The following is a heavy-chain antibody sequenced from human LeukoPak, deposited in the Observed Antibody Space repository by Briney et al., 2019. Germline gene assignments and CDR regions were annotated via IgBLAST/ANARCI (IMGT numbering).Heavy chain of an antibody. CDR3: ARGVSDYYDSSGYYAFDY. Sequence: PGGSLRLSCAVSGLTFSNYAFHWVRQAPGKGLEWAALTSYDGTYKYYGSSVRGRFTISRDNSKNTLYLQMNSLRLEDTAVYYCARGVSDYYDSSGYYAFDYWGQGTLAIVSS. J-gene: IGHJ4*02. CDR2: TSYDGTYK. V-gene: IGHV3-30-3*01. D-gene: IGHD3-22*01. CDR1: GLTFSNYA.